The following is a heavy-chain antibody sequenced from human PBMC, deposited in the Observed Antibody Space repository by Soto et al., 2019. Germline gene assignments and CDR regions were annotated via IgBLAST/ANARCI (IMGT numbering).Heavy chain of an antibody. J-gene: IGHJ4*01. CDR2: SSGSGGST. CDR1: VLNSCIYC. V-gene: IGHV3-23*01. CDR3: AKVQNHDFPHHTNSDYDY. Sequence: LRLPATPSVLNSCIYCRGCDRYSTGKALEWVSASSGSGGSTYYADSVKGRFTNSRDNSKNTLELQMNSLRAEDTAVYYCAKVQNHDFPHHTNSDYDYWG. D-gene: IGHD3-3*01.